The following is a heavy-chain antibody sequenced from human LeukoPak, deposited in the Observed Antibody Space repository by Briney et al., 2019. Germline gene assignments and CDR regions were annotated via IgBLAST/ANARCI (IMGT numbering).Heavy chain of an antibody. J-gene: IGHJ4*02. V-gene: IGHV4-39*01. CDR3: ARVSPNTVTTLQYFDY. CDR1: GGSISSNSFY. Sequence: SETLSLTCTVSGGSISSNSFYWGWIRQPPGKGLEWIGSIYYSGSTYYNPSLKSRVTISVDTSKNQSSLKLSSVTVADTAVYYCARVSPNTVTTLQYFDYWGQGTLVTVSS. D-gene: IGHD4-17*01. CDR2: IYYSGST.